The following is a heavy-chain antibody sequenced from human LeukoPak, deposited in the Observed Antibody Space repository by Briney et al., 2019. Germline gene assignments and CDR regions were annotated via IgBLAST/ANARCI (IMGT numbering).Heavy chain of an antibody. CDR1: GFTFSSYW. Sequence: GGSLRLSCATSGFTFSSYWMSWVRQAPGKGLEWVANIKQDGSEKYYVDSVKGRFTISRDNSKNTLYLQMNSLRAEDTAVYYCAKVRDSSSWYTSVLNDYWGQGTLVTVSS. J-gene: IGHJ4*02. CDR3: AKVRDSSSWYTSVLNDY. CDR2: IKQDGSEK. V-gene: IGHV3-7*03. D-gene: IGHD6-13*01.